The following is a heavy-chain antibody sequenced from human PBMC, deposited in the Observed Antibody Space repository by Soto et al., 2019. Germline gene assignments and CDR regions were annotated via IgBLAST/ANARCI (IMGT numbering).Heavy chain of an antibody. D-gene: IGHD5-18*01. Sequence: GGSLRLSCAASGFTFSSYEMNGVRQAPGKGLEWVSYISSSGSTIYYADSVKGRFTISRDNAKNSLYLQMNSLRAEDTAVYYCASDRAIRYSYGYGGFDYWGQGTLVTVSS. CDR3: ASDRAIRYSYGYGGFDY. CDR1: GFTFSSYE. J-gene: IGHJ4*02. V-gene: IGHV3-48*03. CDR2: ISSSGSTI.